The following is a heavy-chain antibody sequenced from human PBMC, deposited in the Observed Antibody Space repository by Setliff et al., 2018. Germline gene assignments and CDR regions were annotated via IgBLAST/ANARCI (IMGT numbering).Heavy chain of an antibody. CDR2: ISSSSGTI. CDR1: GFTFSDYN. Sequence: PGGSLRLSCAASGFTFSDYNMNWVRQAPGKGLEWLSYISSSSGTIFYADSVKGRFSISRDSAKSLLFLQMNSLRGEDTAVYYCARSRRPRRLQSDFDHWGQGTLVTVSS. V-gene: IGHV3-48*01. D-gene: IGHD6-25*01. CDR3: ARSRRPRRLQSDFDH. J-gene: IGHJ4*02.